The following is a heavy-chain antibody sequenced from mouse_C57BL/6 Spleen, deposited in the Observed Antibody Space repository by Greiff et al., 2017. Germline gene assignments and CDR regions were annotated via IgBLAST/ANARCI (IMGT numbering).Heavy chain of an antibody. D-gene: IGHD2-4*01. CDR1: GFSLSTFGMG. CDR3: ARPRSYDYDSFDY. J-gene: IGHJ2*01. Sequence: QVQLKESGPGILQPSQTLSLTCSFSGFSLSTFGMGVGWIRQPSGKGLEWLAHIWWDDDKYYNPALKSRLTISKDTSKNQVFLKIANVDTADTATYYCARPRSYDYDSFDYWGQGTTLTVSS. V-gene: IGHV8-8*01. CDR2: IWWDDDK.